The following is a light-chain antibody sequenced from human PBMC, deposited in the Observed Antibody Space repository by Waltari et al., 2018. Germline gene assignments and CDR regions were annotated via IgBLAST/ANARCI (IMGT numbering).Light chain of an antibody. CDR3: QAWDSSTAWV. V-gene: IGLV3-1*01. Sequence: SYDLTQPPSVSVSPGQTASIPCPGDKLRDKYTSWYQQKPGQSPVLVIYKDNKRPSGIPERFSGSNSGNTATLIISGSQPVDEADYYCQAWDSSTAWVFGGGTKLTVL. J-gene: IGLJ3*02. CDR2: KDN. CDR1: KLRDKY.